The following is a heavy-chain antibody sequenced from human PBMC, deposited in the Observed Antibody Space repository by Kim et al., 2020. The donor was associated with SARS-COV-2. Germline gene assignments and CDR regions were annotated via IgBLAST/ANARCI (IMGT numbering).Heavy chain of an antibody. D-gene: IGHD6-13*01. V-gene: IGHV4-34*01. CDR1: GGSFSGYY. CDR2: INHSGST. J-gene: IGHJ5*02. CDR3: ARGSGPYSSSWPTYNWFDP. Sequence: SETLSLTCAVYGGSFSGYYWSWIRQPPGKGLEWIGEINHSGSTNYNPSLKSRVTISVDTSKNQFSLKLSSVTAADTAVYYCARGSGPYSSSWPTYNWFDP.